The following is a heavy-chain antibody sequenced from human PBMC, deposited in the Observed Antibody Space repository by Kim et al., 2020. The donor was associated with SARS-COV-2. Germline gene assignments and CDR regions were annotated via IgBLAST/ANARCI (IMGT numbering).Heavy chain of an antibody. CDR1: GFVFSSCG. CDR3: AKGYTVSGRTHSFDY. V-gene: IGHV3-23*01. CDR2: ISTDGGGT. Sequence: GGSLRLSCAASGFVFSSCGMTWVRQAPGKGLEWVSIISTDGGGTFYAGSVRGRFTISRDNSKNMLFLQMNSLRAEDTAVYYCAKGYTVSGRTHSFDYWGQGTLVTVSS. J-gene: IGHJ4*02. D-gene: IGHD6-19*01.